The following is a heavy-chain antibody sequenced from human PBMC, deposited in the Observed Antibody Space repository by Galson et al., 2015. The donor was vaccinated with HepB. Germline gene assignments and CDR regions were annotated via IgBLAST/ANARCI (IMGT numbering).Heavy chain of an antibody. D-gene: IGHD4-23*01. V-gene: IGHV1-46*04. CDR1: GYTFTSYY. J-gene: IGHJ4*02. CDR3: ARAPATVVTRRYFDY. CDR2: INPSGGST. Sequence: SVKVSCKASGYTFTSYYMHWVRQAPGQGLEWMGIINPSGGSTSYAQKLQGRVTMTRDTSTSTVYMELSSLRSEDTAVYYCARAPATVVTRRYFDYWGQGTLVTVSS.